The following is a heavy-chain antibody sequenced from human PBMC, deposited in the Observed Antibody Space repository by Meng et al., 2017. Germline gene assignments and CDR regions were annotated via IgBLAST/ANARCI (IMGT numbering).Heavy chain of an antibody. CDR3: AHSVLFLYCSSTSCLGWFNP. CDR2: IYWNDDK. D-gene: IGHD2-2*01. J-gene: IGHJ5*02. V-gene: IGHV2-5*01. CDR1: GFSLSTSGVG. Sequence: SGPTLVKPTQTLTLTCTFSGFSLSTSGVGVGWIRQPPGKALECLALIYWNDDKRYSPSLKSRLTITKDTSNNQVVLTMTNMDPVDTATYYCAHSVLFLYCSSTSCLGWFNPWGQGTLVTVSS.